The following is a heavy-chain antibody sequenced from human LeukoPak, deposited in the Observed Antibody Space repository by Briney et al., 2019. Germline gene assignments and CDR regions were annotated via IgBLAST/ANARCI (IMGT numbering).Heavy chain of an antibody. CDR1: GFIFSNAW. CDR2: IKSNTNGGTS. V-gene: IGHV3-15*07. J-gene: IGHJ4*01. Sequence: GGSLRLSCAASGFIFSNAWMNWVRQSPGMGLEWVGRIKSNTNGGTSDYAAPVKGRFTISRDDSKNTLYLQMNSLKPEDTAMYYCTTHSVTVTGTHFWGQGALVTVSS. D-gene: IGHD6-19*01. CDR3: TTHSVTVTGTHF.